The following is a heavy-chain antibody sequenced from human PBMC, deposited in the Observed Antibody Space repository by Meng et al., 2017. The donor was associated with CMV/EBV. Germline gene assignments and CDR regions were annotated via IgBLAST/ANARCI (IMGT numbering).Heavy chain of an antibody. Sequence: GGSLRLSCAASGFTFSSYAMSWVRQAPGKGLEWVSAMSGSGGSTYYADSVKGRFTISRDNSKNTLYLQMNSLRAEDTAVYYCAKPIVVVPAAIESGFDYWGQGTLVTVSS. CDR1: GFTFSSYA. V-gene: IGHV3-23*01. D-gene: IGHD2-2*01. CDR2: MSGSGGST. J-gene: IGHJ4*02. CDR3: AKPIVVVPAAIESGFDY.